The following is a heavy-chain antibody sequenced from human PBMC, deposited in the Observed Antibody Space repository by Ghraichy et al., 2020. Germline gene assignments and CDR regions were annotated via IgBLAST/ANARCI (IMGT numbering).Heavy chain of an antibody. Sequence: ESLNISCTVSGGSISSYYWSWIRQPPGKGLEWIGYIYYSGSTNYNPSLKSRVTISVDTSKNQFSLKLSSVTAADTAVYYCARDYQYGMDVWGQGTTVTVSS. CDR3: ARDYQYGMDV. CDR1: GGSISSYY. D-gene: IGHD2-2*01. J-gene: IGHJ6*02. V-gene: IGHV4-59*01. CDR2: IYYSGST.